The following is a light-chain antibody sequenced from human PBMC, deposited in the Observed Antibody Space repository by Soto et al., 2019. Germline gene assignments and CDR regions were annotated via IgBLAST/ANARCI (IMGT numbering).Light chain of an antibody. Sequence: QSVLTQPRSVSGSPGQSVTISCTGTSSDVGAYNFVYWYQHHPGKAPKLIIYDVTERPSGVPDRFSGSKSGNSASLTIYGLQNEDEADYSFCSYAGTGSWVFGGGTQLTAL. CDR1: SSDVGAYNF. CDR3: CSYAGTGSWV. V-gene: IGLV2-11*01. J-gene: IGLJ3*02. CDR2: DVT.